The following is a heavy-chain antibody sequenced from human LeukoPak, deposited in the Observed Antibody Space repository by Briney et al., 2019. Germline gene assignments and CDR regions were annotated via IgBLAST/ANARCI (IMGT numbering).Heavy chain of an antibody. Sequence: TLSLTCTVSGDSISSGGYYWSWIRQHPGKGLEWIGYIYYSGSTYYNPSLKSRVTISVDTSKNQFSLKLSSVTAADTAVYYCARGVFRVVVTHPFDYWGQGTLVTVSS. J-gene: IGHJ4*02. CDR1: GDSISSGGYY. D-gene: IGHD3-22*01. V-gene: IGHV4-31*03. CDR2: IYYSGST. CDR3: ARGVFRVVVTHPFDY.